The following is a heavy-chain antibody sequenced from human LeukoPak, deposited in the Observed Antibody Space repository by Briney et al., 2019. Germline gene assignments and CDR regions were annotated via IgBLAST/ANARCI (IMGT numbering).Heavy chain of an antibody. J-gene: IGHJ3*02. Sequence: GGPVRLFCAASGITVSRHDLMWFRPASAKGLERISVIFSEERTSYAHSVKGRFTISRDNSKNTLYLQMNSLRAEDTAVYYCARSPGYYDSSGHDAFDIWGQGTLVTVSS. CDR2: IFSEERT. D-gene: IGHD3-22*01. CDR3: ARSPGYYDSSGHDAFDI. CDR1: GITVSRHD. V-gene: IGHV3-53*01.